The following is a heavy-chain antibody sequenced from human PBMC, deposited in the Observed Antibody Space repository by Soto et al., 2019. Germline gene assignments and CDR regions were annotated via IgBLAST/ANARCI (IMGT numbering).Heavy chain of an antibody. Sequence: QLVQSGAELKKPVSSVKVSCKASGGSFSSHAVSWLRQAPGQGPEWMGGIIPIYGTTTYAQKFQGRITITADDFTTNAYMELSSLRSEDTAIYYCVLNWMTAYTPGRPKKKDYYYYGLNVWGHGTTVIVSS. J-gene: IGHJ6*02. CDR1: GGSFSSHA. CDR2: IIPIYGTT. D-gene: IGHD3-10*01. V-gene: IGHV1-69*01. CDR3: VLNWMTAYTPGRPKKKDYYYYGLNV.